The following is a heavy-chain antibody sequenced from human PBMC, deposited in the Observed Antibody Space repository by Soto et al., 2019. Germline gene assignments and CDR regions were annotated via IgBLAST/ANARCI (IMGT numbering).Heavy chain of an antibody. J-gene: IGHJ4*02. CDR2: ISYDGSNK. Sequence: GGSLRLSCAASGFTFSSYAMHWVRQAPGKGLEWVAVISYDGSNKYYADSVKGRFTISRDNSKNTLYLQMNSLRAEDTAVYYCAMSDVDTAMAVFDYWGQGTLVTVSS. CDR1: GFTFSSYA. CDR3: AMSDVDTAMAVFDY. D-gene: IGHD5-18*01. V-gene: IGHV3-30-3*01.